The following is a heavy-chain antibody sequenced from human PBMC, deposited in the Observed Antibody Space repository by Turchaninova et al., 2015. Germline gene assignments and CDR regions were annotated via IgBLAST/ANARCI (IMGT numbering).Heavy chain of an antibody. V-gene: IGHV1-18*01. CDR3: AXXXPQPRKVGDXACPXX. Sequence: QVQLVQSGAEVQKPGASVKVSCKASGYTFTSYVISWVRQPPGQGLEWMGWISANNRNTNYAQKVXXXVTXXXDTXXGTAXMGLRXXRSXXXAVYYRAXXXPQPRKVGDXACPXXWGQGTLVTXSS. CDR2: ISANNRNT. CDR1: GYTFTSYV. D-gene: IGHD1-26*01. J-gene: IGHJ4*02.